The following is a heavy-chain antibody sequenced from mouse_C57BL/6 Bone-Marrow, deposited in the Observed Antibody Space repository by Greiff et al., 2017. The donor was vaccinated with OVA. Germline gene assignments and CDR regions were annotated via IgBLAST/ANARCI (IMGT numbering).Heavy chain of an antibody. V-gene: IGHV14-2*01. Sequence: VQLQQSGAELVKPGASVKLSCTASGFNIKDYYMHWVKQRTEKGLEWIGRLDPEDGETKSAPPFTGKAPITADTSTNTAYLQLSSLTSEDTAVYYCAIYYLFAYWGQGTLVTVSA. J-gene: IGHJ3*01. D-gene: IGHD2-1*01. CDR1: GFNIKDYY. CDR3: AIYYLFAY. CDR2: LDPEDGET.